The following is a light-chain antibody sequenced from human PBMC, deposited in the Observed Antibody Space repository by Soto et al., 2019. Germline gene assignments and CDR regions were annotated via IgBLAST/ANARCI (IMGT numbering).Light chain of an antibody. V-gene: IGKV1-6*01. J-gene: IGKJ1*01. CDR1: QGIRND. CDR3: LQDYNYPRT. Sequence: AIQMTQSPSSLSASVGDRVTITCRASQGIRNDLGWYQQQPGKAPKLLIYAASSLRSGVPSRFSGSGSGTDFTLTISSLQPEDCATYYCLQDYNYPRTFGQGTKVDIK. CDR2: AAS.